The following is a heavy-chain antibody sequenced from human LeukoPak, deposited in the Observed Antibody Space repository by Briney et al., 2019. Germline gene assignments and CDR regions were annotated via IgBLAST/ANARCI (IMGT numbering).Heavy chain of an antibody. V-gene: IGHV4-30-4*01. Sequence: PSQTLSLTCTVSGGSISSGDYYWSWIRQPPGKGLEWIGYIYYSGSTYYNPSLKSLVTISVDTSKNQFSLKLSSVTAADTAVYYCARAIIVVPAAGGGFDPWGLGSLVTVPS. D-gene: IGHD2-2*01. CDR1: GGSISSGDYY. CDR3: ARAIIVVPAAGGGFDP. J-gene: IGHJ5*02. CDR2: IYYSGST.